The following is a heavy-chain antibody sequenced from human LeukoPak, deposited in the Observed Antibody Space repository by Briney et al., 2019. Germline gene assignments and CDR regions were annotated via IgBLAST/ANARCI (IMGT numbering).Heavy chain of an antibody. Sequence: PGGSLRLSCAASGFTFSTYGMHWVRRAPGKGLEWLAFIRYDGSQKYYADSVKGRFTISRDNSKNTLYLQMNTLRTKDTAVYYCAKVVSYGDYGGFNFWGQGTLVTVSS. J-gene: IGHJ4*02. CDR1: GFTFSTYG. CDR2: IRYDGSQK. CDR3: AKVVSYGDYGGFNF. V-gene: IGHV3-30*02. D-gene: IGHD4-17*01.